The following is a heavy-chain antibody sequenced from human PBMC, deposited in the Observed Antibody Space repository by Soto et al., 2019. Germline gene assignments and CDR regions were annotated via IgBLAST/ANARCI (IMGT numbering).Heavy chain of an antibody. V-gene: IGHV1-69*02. CDR3: ASRSTVVVAATEAFDY. J-gene: IGHJ4*02. CDR1: GGTFSTYT. Sequence: QVQLVQSGAEVKKPGSSVKVSCKASGGTFSTYTISWVRQALGQGLEWMGRIIPILGIANYAQKFQGRVTITADKSTSTAYMELSSLRSEDTAVYYCASRSTVVVAATEAFDYWGQGTLVTVSS. CDR2: IIPILGIA. D-gene: IGHD2-15*01.